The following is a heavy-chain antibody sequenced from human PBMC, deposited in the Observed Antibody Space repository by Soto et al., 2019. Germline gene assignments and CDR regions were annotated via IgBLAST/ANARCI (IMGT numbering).Heavy chain of an antibody. V-gene: IGHV4-30-4*01. Sequence: PSETLSLTCTVSGGSISSGDYYWSWIRQPPGKGLEWIGYIYYSGSTYYNPSLKSRVTISVDTSKNQFSLKLSSVTAADTAVYYCARAISNDDSSGYYRGQNWFDPWGKGTLVTVSS. CDR2: IYYSGST. D-gene: IGHD3-22*01. CDR3: ARAISNDDSSGYYRGQNWFDP. J-gene: IGHJ5*02. CDR1: GGSISSGDYY.